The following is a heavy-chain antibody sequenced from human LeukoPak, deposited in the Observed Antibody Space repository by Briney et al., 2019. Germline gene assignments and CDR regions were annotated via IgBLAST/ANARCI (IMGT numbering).Heavy chain of an antibody. J-gene: IGHJ4*02. D-gene: IGHD3-22*01. V-gene: IGHV3-30*02. Sequence: PGGSLRLSCAASGFTFSIYGMHWVRQAPGKGLEWVAFIRYDGSNKYYADSVKGRFTISRDNSKNTLYLQMNSLRAEDTAVYYCARDIPEPNMIVVVITYLDYWGQGTLVTVSS. CDR3: ARDIPEPNMIVVVITYLDY. CDR1: GFTFSIYG. CDR2: IRYDGSNK.